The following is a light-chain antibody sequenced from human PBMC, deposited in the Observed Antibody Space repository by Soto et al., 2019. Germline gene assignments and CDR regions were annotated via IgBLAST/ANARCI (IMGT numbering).Light chain of an antibody. CDR1: QTVFHTSYNKDF. V-gene: IGKV4-1*01. CDR3: QQYYSSVT. J-gene: IGKJ2*01. CDR2: WAS. Sequence: DIVMTQSPDSLSVSLGERATINCKSSQTVFHTSYNKDFLAWYQQKAGQPPKLLFYWASTRESGVPARFSGGGSGTDFSLTISSLQPEDVAVYYCQQYYSSVTVGQGTKVDIK.